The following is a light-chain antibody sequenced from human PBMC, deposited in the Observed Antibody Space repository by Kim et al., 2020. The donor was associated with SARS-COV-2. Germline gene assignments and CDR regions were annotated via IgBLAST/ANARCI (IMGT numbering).Light chain of an antibody. CDR3: QQYDNWPLT. CDR1: QSVSGK. Sequence: LAPGERATLSCRASQSVSGKLAWYQQKPGQAPRLLIYDASTRATDIPARFSGSGSGTEFTLTISSLQSEDFAVYYCQQYDNWPLTFGQGTKVDIK. V-gene: IGKV3-15*01. CDR2: DAS. J-gene: IGKJ1*01.